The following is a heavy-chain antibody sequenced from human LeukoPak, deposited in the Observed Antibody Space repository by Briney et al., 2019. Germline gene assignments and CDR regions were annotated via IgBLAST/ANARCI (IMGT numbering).Heavy chain of an antibody. CDR1: GSTFSSNW. Sequence: GGSLRLSCAASGSTFSSNWMHWVRQAPGKGLVWVPRINSDGSRTNYADSVKGRFTISRDNSKNTLYLQMNSLRAEDTAAYYCAKDQSLRGYSSSWYQYWGQGTLVTVSS. J-gene: IGHJ4*02. V-gene: IGHV3-74*01. CDR3: AKDQSLRGYSSSWYQY. CDR2: INSDGSRT. D-gene: IGHD6-13*01.